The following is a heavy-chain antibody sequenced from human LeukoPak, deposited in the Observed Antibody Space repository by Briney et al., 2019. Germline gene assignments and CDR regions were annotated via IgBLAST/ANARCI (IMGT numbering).Heavy chain of an antibody. V-gene: IGHV1-2*04. J-gene: IGHJ6*02. CDR3: ARADPRTHCGGDCYPGGMDV. CDR1: GYTFTGYY. CDR2: INPNSGGT. Sequence: ASVKVSCKASGYTFTGYYMHWVRQAPGQGLEWMGWINPNSGGTNYAQKFQGWVTMTRDTSISTAYMELSRLRSDDTAVYYCARADPRTHCGGDCYPGGMDVWGQGTTVTVSS. D-gene: IGHD2-21*02.